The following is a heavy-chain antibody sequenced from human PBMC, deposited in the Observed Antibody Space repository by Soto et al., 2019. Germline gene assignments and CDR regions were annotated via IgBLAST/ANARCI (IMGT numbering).Heavy chain of an antibody. Sequence: QVQLVQSGAEVKKPGSSVKVSCKASGGTLSSYAISWVRQAPGRGLEWMGGIIPISGTAHYAQKFQGRVTIKGDEPPSTASNGLTSLKSEDTALHSCARGGVAGRAGYYCMYVWGQGTTVTVS. CDR3: ARGGVAGRAGYYCMYV. J-gene: IGHJ6*02. CDR1: GGTLSSYA. D-gene: IGHD6-13*01. CDR2: IIPISGTA. V-gene: IGHV1-69*12.